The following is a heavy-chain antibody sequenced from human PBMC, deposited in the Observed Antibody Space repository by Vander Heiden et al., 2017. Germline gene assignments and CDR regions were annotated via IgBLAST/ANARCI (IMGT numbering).Heavy chain of an antibody. Sequence: EVQLVQSGAELKKPGEPLTISCKGSRSSFTSHWIGWVGQRPGKGLEWMGIIYPGDSDARYSPSFQGQVNISADKSISTTYMQWSSLKASDTAMYYCARLYTGYYVDYWGQGTLVTVSS. CDR2: IYPGDSDA. CDR3: ARLYTGYYVDY. CDR1: RSSFTSHW. J-gene: IGHJ4*02. V-gene: IGHV5-51*01. D-gene: IGHD3-10*01.